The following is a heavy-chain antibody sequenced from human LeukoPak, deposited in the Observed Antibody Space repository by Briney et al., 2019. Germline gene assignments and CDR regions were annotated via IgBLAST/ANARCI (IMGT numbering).Heavy chain of an antibody. CDR1: GSTFSSYG. CDR2: ISNAGSNR. D-gene: IGHD2-15*01. J-gene: IGHJ6*02. V-gene: IGHV3-30*18. Sequence: VGSLRLSCAPSGSTFSSYGMHWVRQAPGKGLEWVPVISNAGSNRYCAYSVKGRFTISRDNSKNTLYLQMNSLRGQDTAVYYCAKDLLPVEGCYYFGLDVWGQGTTVTVSS. CDR3: AKDLLPVEGCYYFGLDV.